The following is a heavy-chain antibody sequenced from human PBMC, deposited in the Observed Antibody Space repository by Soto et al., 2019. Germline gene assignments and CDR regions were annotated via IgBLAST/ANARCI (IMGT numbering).Heavy chain of an antibody. CDR3: ASEMTSSSWYPYYYYYMDV. V-gene: IGHV3-33*01. Sequence: VGSLRLSCAASGLTCSSYGMHWVRQAPGKGLEWVAVIWYDGSNKYYADSVKGRFTISRDNSKNTLYLQMNSLRAEDTAVYYCASEMTSSSWYPYYYYYMDVWGKGTTVTVSS. CDR2: IWYDGSNK. J-gene: IGHJ6*03. CDR1: GLTCSSYG. D-gene: IGHD6-13*01.